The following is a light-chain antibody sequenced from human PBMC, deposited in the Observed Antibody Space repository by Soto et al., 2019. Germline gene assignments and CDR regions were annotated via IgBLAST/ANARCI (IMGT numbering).Light chain of an antibody. V-gene: IGKV1-39*01. CDR1: QSISTY. CDR3: QHCDYLPI. J-gene: IGKJ3*01. Sequence: DIQMTQSPSSLSVSIGDRVTITCRASQSISTYLNWYEQKPGKAPNLLIYGASTLQRWVPSSFSGGGSGTYFALTISSLQSEDVATYYCQHCDYLPIFGPGTTVDFK. CDR2: GAS.